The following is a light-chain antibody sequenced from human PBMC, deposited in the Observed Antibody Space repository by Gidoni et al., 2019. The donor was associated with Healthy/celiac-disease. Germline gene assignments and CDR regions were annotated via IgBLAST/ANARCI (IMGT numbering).Light chain of an antibody. J-gene: IGKJ5*01. CDR2: DAS. CDR1: QSVSSY. Sequence: EIVLTQPPATLSLSPGERATPSCRASQSVSSYLAWYQQKPGQAPRLLIYDASNRATGIPARFSGSGSGTDFTLTISSLEPEDFAVYYCQQRSNWPPITFGQXTRLEIK. V-gene: IGKV3-11*01. CDR3: QQRSNWPPIT.